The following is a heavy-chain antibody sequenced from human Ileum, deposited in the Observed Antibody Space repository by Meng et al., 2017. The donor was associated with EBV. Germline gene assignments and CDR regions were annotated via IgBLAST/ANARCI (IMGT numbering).Heavy chain of an antibody. D-gene: IGHD2-15*01. CDR1: GTSIGSRGYW. V-gene: IGHV4-39*07. CDR3: ARDHCSGSSGDTCYHQD. J-gene: IGHJ4*02. Sequence: CPGLVMPQETLSLTCPGAGTSIGSRGYWVGWIGQPPGMGLHSIGNIHYGESAYSDPSLKNRVTISLDTSKNQFSLKLTSVTAADTAIYYCARDHCSGSSGDTCYHQDWGQGTLVTVSS. CDR2: IHYGESA.